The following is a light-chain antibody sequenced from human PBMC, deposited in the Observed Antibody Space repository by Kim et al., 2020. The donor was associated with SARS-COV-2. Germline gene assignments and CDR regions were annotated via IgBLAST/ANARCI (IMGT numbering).Light chain of an antibody. J-gene: IGLJ2*01. V-gene: IGLV3-19*01. CDR1: SLRSYY. CDR2: GRN. Sequence: SSELTQDPDVSVALGQTVRTTCQGDSLRSYYATWYRQKPRQAPVLVIYGRNNRPSGIPDRFSGSTSGNTASLTISGAQAEDEADFYCQSRDSGGKVVFGGGTK. CDR3: QSRDSGGKVV.